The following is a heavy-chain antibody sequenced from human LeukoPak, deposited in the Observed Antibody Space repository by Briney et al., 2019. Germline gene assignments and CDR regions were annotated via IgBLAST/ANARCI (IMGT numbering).Heavy chain of an antibody. D-gene: IGHD2-21*02. V-gene: IGHV1-8*01. CDR2: MSPNSDNR. CDR1: GYTFTSYD. CDR3: AAIMVVTAGVAFNI. Sequence: GASVKLSCKASGYTFTSYDINWVRQATGQGLEWMGWMSPNSDNRGYEQKFQGRVTMTMDTSISTAYMELSSLRSADTAVYYCAAIMVVTAGVAFNIWGQGTMVTVSS. J-gene: IGHJ3*02.